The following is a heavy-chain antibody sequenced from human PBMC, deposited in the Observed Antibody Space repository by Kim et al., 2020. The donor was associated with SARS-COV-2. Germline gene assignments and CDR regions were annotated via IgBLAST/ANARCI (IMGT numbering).Heavy chain of an antibody. CDR1: GFTFSSFP. V-gene: IGHV3-23*01. J-gene: IGHJ4*01. CDR2: ISGRGNSI. CDR3: AKSTSSAYYYTTGDFD. Sequence: GGSLRRSCAASGFTFSSFPMSWVRQAPGKGLEWVSSISGRGNSIFYADSVKVRLTVSRDNINNTLNLEMNSLRVEDTAVYYCAKSTSSAYYYTTGDFD. D-gene: IGHD3-22*01.